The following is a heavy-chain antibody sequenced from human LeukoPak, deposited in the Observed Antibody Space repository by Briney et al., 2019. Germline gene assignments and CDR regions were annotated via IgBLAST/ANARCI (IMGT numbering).Heavy chain of an antibody. Sequence: GASVKVSCKXSGYTFTSYDINWVRQATGQGLEWMGWMNPNSGNTGYAQKFQGRVTMTRNTSISAAYMELSSLRSEDTAVYYCARVLVFYDSSGYRYYFDYWGQGTLVTVSS. D-gene: IGHD3-22*01. V-gene: IGHV1-8*01. CDR2: MNPNSGNT. CDR1: GYTFTSYD. J-gene: IGHJ4*02. CDR3: ARVLVFYDSSGYRYYFDY.